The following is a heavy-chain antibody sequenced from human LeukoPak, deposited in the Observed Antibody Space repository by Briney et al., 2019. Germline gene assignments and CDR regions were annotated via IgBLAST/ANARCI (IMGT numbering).Heavy chain of an antibody. CDR1: GGSISSSGHY. CDR3: AREAVDTAMVDY. CDR2: IDYSGST. Sequence: PSETLSLTCTVSGGSISSSGHYWGWLRQPPGKGLEWIGSIDYSGSTYYNPSLKSRVTISVDTSKDQSSLKLSSVTAADTAVYYCAREAVDTAMVDYWGQGTLVTVSS. J-gene: IGHJ4*02. D-gene: IGHD5-18*01. V-gene: IGHV4-39*02.